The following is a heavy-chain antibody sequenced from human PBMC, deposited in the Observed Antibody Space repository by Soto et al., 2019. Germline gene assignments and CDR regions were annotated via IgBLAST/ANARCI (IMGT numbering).Heavy chain of an antibody. CDR3: ARARSTAAGLFDY. Sequence: PGGSLRLSCASSGFTFSSYSMNLVRQAPGKGLEWVSYISSSSSTIYYADSVKGRFTISRDNSKNTLYLQMNSLRAEDTAVYYCARARSTAAGLFDYWGLGTLVTVSS. V-gene: IGHV3-48*01. CDR2: ISSSSSTI. CDR1: GFTFSSYS. D-gene: IGHD6-13*01. J-gene: IGHJ4*02.